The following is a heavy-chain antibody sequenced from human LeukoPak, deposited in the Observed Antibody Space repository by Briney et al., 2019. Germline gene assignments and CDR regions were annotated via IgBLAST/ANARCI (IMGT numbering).Heavy chain of an antibody. J-gene: IGHJ3*02. D-gene: IGHD2-15*01. Sequence: GGSLRLSCAASGFTFSSYWMHWVRQAPGKGLVWVSLFSGNGYTTYYADSVKGRFTISRDNSKNSVYLQMDSLTTEDAAVYYCAKEKDTIYFDMWGQGTMVTVSP. CDR1: GFTFSSYW. CDR3: AKEKDTIYFDM. V-gene: IGHV3-43*02. CDR2: FSGNGYTT.